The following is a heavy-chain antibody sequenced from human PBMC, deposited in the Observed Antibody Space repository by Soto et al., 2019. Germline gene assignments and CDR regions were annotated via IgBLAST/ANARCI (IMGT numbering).Heavy chain of an antibody. D-gene: IGHD6-13*01. CDR2: IYYSGST. CDR1: GGSISSGDYY. V-gene: IGHV4-30-4*01. Sequence: LSLTCTVSGGSISSGDYYWSWIRQPPGKGLEWIGYIYYSGSTYYNPSLKSRVTISVDTSKNQFSLKLSSVTAADTAVYYCARDFPTKAAAGAEYFQHWGQGTLVTVSS. CDR3: ARDFPTKAAAGAEYFQH. J-gene: IGHJ1*01.